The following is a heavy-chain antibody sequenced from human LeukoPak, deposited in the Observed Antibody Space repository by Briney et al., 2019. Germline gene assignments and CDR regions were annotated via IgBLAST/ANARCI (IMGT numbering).Heavy chain of an antibody. V-gene: IGHV1-69*13. J-gene: IGHJ4*02. Sequence: SVKVSCKASGGTFSRYAISWVRQAPGQGLEWMGGIIPIFGTANYAQKFQGRVTITADESTSTAYMELSSLRSEDTAVYYCARENSPGYSGYDWRYWGQGTLVTVSS. CDR1: GGTFSRYA. CDR3: ARENSPGYSGYDWRY. D-gene: IGHD5-12*01. CDR2: IIPIFGTA.